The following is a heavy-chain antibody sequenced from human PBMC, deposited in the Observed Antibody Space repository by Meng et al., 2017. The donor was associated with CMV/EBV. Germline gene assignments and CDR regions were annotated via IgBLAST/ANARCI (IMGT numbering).Heavy chain of an antibody. J-gene: IGHJ6*02. CDR2: ISYDGSNK. CDR1: GGSISSSS. CDR3: ARPAGHRAYYYYGMDV. V-gene: IGHV3-30-3*01. Sequence: GGSLRLSCTVSGGSISSSSYYWGWIRQPPGKGLEWVAVISYDGSNKYYADSVKGRFTISRDNSKNTLYLQMNSLRAEDTAVYYCARPAGHRAYYYYGMDVWGQGTTVTVSS.